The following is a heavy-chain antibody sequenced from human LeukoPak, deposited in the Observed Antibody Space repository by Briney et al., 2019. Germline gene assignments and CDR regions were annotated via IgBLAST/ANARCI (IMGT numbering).Heavy chain of an antibody. V-gene: IGHV1-2*06. CDR1: GYTFIDYC. D-gene: IGHD1-1*01. CDR2: INPNSGNT. Sequence: GASVKVSCKASGYTFIDYCIHWVRQAPGQGLEWMGRINPNSGNTNSAQKFQGRVTMTRDTSISTAYMELSRLRSDDTAVYYCARPGSTGTTGFHQWGQGTLVTVSS. CDR3: ARPGSTGTTGFHQ. J-gene: IGHJ4*02.